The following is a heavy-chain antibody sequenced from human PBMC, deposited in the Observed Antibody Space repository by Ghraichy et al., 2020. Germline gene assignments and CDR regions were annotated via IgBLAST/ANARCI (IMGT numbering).Heavy chain of an antibody. J-gene: IGHJ4*01. D-gene: IGHD3-10*01. CDR2: IYYSGST. Sequence: SETLSLTCTVSGGSISSGGYYWSWIRQHTGKGREWIGYIYYSGSTYYNPSLKIRVTISVDTAKNQFSLKLSSVTAADTAVYYCGREPLYYYGSGSSAAEYNVAYWGQGAPVTVSS. V-gene: IGHV4-31*03. CDR3: GREPLYYYGSGSSAAEYNVAY. CDR1: GGSISSGGYY.